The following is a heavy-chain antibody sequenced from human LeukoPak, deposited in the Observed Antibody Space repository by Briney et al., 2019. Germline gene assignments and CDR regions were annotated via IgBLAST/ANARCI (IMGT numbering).Heavy chain of an antibody. CDR1: GFTLSSYW. Sequence: PGGSLRLSCAASGFTLSSYWMTWVRQAPGKGLEWVANINQDGSEKYYVDSVKGRFTISRDNAKNSLYLQMNSLRVEDTAVYYCARVIFGELSLWGQGTLVTVSS. D-gene: IGHD3-10*01. CDR2: INQDGSEK. J-gene: IGHJ4*02. V-gene: IGHV3-7*01. CDR3: ARVIFGELSL.